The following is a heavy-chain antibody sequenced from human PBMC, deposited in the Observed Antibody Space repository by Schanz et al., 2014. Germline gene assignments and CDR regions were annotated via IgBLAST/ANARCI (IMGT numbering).Heavy chain of an antibody. CDR3: AIGYGDSPTDF. J-gene: IGHJ4*02. Sequence: QVHLVQSGAEVKKPGSSVKVSCKASGGTFSSDTFSWVRQAPGQGLEWMGRIVPIAGITNYAQRFQGRVTITADKSSDTAYMELSSLRSEDTAVYYCAIGYGDSPTDFWGQGTLVTVSS. CDR2: IVPIAGIT. CDR1: GGTFSSDT. D-gene: IGHD4-17*01. V-gene: IGHV1-69*02.